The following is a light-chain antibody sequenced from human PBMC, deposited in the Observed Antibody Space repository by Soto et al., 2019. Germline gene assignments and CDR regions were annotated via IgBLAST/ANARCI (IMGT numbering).Light chain of an antibody. CDR3: QQYGSSPPYT. Sequence: EIVLTQSPGTLSLSPGERATLSCRASQSVSSSYIAWYQQKPGQAPRLLLYGASSRATGIPDRFSGSGSGIDFTLTISRLEPEDFAVYYCQQYGSSPPYTFGQGTKLEIK. J-gene: IGKJ2*01. CDR1: QSVSSSY. CDR2: GAS. V-gene: IGKV3-20*01.